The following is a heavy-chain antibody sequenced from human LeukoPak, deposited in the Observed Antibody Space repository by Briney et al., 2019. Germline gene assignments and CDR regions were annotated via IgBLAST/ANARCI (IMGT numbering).Heavy chain of an antibody. J-gene: IGHJ4*02. Sequence: PGGSLRLSCAASGFTFSSYATTWVRQAPGKGLEWVSSISGSGGSTYYADSVEGRFTISRDNSKNTLYMQMNSLRAEDTALYYCAKGDCSGGSCYSFDYWGQGTLVTVSS. V-gene: IGHV3-23*01. CDR3: AKGDCSGGSCYSFDY. CDR2: ISGSGGST. CDR1: GFTFSSYA. D-gene: IGHD2-15*01.